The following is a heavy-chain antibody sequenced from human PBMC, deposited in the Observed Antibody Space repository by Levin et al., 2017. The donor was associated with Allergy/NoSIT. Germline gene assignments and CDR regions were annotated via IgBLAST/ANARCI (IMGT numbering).Heavy chain of an antibody. CDR1: GFTFNTYG. V-gene: IGHV3-30*18. Sequence: GESLKISCSASGFTFNTYGMHWVRQAPGKGLEWVALITSNGNNIYYADSVRGRFTISRDDYRDTLYLQMNSLRPDDTAVYYCAKAAVADWGQGTLVTVSS. CDR3: AKAAVAD. D-gene: IGHD6-19*01. J-gene: IGHJ4*02. CDR2: ITSNGNNI.